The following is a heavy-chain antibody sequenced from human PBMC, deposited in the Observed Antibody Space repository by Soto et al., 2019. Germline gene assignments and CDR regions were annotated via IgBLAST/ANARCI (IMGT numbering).Heavy chain of an antibody. D-gene: IGHD3-10*01. CDR3: AKGIWFGVLGAFDI. J-gene: IGHJ3*02. CDR1: GFTFSSYD. V-gene: IGHV3-13*04. CDR2: IGTAGDT. Sequence: GGSLRLSCSASGFTFSSYDMHWVRQGPGKGLEWVSAIGTAGDTNYAGSVKGRFTISRENAKNSLYLQMNSPRAGDTAIYYCAKGIWFGVLGAFDIWGQGTMVTVSS.